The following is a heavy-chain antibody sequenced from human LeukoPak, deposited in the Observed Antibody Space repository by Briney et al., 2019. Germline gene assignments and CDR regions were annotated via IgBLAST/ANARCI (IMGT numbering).Heavy chain of an antibody. J-gene: IGHJ3*02. V-gene: IGHV1-8*02. CDR1: GYTFTSYD. Sequence: GASVKVSCKTSGYTFTSYDINWVRQATGQGLEWMGWMSPNSGNTGYSQKFQGRVTMTRDTSTSTVYMELSSLRSEDTAVYYCARDRGQQLVLKGAFDIWGQGTMVTVSS. D-gene: IGHD6-13*01. CDR3: ARDRGQQLVLKGAFDI. CDR2: MSPNSGNT.